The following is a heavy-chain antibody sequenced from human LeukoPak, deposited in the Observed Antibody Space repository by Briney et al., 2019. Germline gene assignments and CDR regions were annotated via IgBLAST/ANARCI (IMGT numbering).Heavy chain of an antibody. CDR1: GGSFSGYY. CDR3: ARRAGGKNWFDP. V-gene: IGHV4-34*01. J-gene: IGHJ5*02. CDR2: IYYSGST. D-gene: IGHD3-16*01. Sequence: SETLSLTCAVYGGSFSGYYWSWIRQPPGKGLEWIGYIYYSGSTYYNPSLRSRVTLSVDTSENQFSLKLTSVTAADTAVYYCARRAGGKNWFDPWGQGTLVTVSS.